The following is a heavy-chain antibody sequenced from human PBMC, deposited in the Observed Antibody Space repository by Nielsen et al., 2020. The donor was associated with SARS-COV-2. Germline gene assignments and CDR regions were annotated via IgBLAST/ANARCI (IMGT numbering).Heavy chain of an antibody. V-gene: IGHV1-24*01. D-gene: IGHD6-19*01. CDR2: FDPEDGET. Sequence: WVRQAPGQGLEWMGGFDPEDGETIYAQKFQGRVTMTEDTSTDTAYMELSSPRSDDTAVYYCARESVKQWLGGYYYYYGMDVWGQGTTVTVSS. CDR3: ARESVKQWLGGYYYYYGMDV. J-gene: IGHJ6*02.